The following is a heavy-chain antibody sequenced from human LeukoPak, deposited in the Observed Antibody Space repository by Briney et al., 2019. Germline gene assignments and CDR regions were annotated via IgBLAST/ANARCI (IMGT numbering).Heavy chain of an antibody. CDR3: ARDKVRGVQYYFDY. V-gene: IGHV1-8*01. CDR2: MNPNSGNT. D-gene: IGHD3-10*01. CDR1: GYTFTSYD. J-gene: IGHJ4*02. Sequence: ASVKVSCRASGYTFTSYDINWVRQATGQGLEWMGWMNPNSGNTGYAQKFQGRVTMTRNTSISTAYMELSSLRSEDTAVYYCARDKVRGVQYYFDYWGQGTLVTVSS.